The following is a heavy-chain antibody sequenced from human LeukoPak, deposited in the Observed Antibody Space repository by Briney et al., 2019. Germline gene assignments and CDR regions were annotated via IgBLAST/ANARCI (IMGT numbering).Heavy chain of an antibody. CDR1: GDSISSTTYY. Sequence: PSETLSLTCTVSGDSISSTTYYWGWIRQPPGKGLEWIGSVYYSGNTYYNPSLKSRVIISVDTSKNQFSLKLSSVTAADTAVYYCARDVDGYFDYWGQGTLVTVSS. CDR2: VYYSGNT. D-gene: IGHD2-21*01. J-gene: IGHJ4*02. V-gene: IGHV4-39*07. CDR3: ARDVDGYFDY.